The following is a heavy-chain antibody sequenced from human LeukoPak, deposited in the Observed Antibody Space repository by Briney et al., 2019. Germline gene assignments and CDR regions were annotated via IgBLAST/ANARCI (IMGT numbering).Heavy chain of an antibody. D-gene: IGHD6-19*01. J-gene: IGHJ4*02. CDR3: ARGSDGWFAFDY. CDR1: DFTVSSNY. Sequence: PGGSLRLSCAASDFTVSSNYMSWVRQAPGKGLEWVSIIYTTGSKYYADSVKGRFTISRDNSKDTLYLQMHSLRAEDTAVYYCARGSDGWFAFDYWGQGTLVTVSS. CDR2: IYTTGSK. V-gene: IGHV3-66*01.